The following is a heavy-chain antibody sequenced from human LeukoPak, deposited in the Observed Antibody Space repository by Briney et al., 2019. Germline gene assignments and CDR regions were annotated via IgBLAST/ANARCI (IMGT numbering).Heavy chain of an antibody. J-gene: IGHJ4*02. CDR3: NLGWPDY. D-gene: IGHD2-15*01. CDR2: IRSKANSYAT. Sequence: GGSLRLSCAASGFTFSSYAMHWVRQASGKGLEWVGRIRSKANSYATAYAASVKGRFTISRDDSKNTAYLQMNSLKTEDTAVYYYNLGWPDYWGQGTLVTVSS. CDR1: GFTFSSYA. V-gene: IGHV3-73*01.